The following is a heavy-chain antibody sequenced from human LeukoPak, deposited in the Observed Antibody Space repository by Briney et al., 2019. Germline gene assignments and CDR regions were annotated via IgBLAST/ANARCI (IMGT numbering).Heavy chain of an antibody. Sequence: ASVKVSCKASGYTFTGYYMHWVRQAPGQGLEWMGWISPNSGGTNHAQKFQGRVTMTRDTSISTAYMELSRLRSDDTAVYYCARGRIVVPAAIGEYFQHWGQGTLVTVSS. V-gene: IGHV1-2*02. D-gene: IGHD2-2*01. CDR2: ISPNSGGT. CDR3: ARGRIVVPAAIGEYFQH. CDR1: GYTFTGYY. J-gene: IGHJ1*01.